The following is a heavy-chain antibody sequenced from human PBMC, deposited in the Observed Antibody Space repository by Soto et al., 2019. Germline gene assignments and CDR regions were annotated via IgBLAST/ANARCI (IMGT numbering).Heavy chain of an antibody. V-gene: IGHV1-18*01. CDR2: ISAYNGNT. D-gene: IGHD3-10*01. CDR3: ARDPLYYYGSGSHNWFDP. Sequence: EASVKVSCKASGYTFTSYGISWVRQAPGQGLEWMGWISAYNGNTNYAQKLQGRVTMTTDTSTSTAYMELRSLRSDDTAVYYCARDPLYYYGSGSHNWFDPWGQGTLVTVSS. J-gene: IGHJ5*02. CDR1: GYTFTSYG.